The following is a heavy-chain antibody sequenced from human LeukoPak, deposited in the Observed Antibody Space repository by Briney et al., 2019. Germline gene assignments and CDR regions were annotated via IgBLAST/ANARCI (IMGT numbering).Heavy chain of an antibody. CDR1: GGSFSGYC. Sequence: SETLSLTCAVYGGSFSGYCWSWIRQPPGKGLEWIGEINHSGSTNYNPSLKSRVTISVDTSKNQFSLKLSSVTAADTAVYYCARGTPVLLWFGELSPAFDIWGQGKMVTVSS. CDR2: INHSGST. V-gene: IGHV4-34*01. D-gene: IGHD3-10*01. CDR3: ARGTPVLLWFGELSPAFDI. J-gene: IGHJ3*02.